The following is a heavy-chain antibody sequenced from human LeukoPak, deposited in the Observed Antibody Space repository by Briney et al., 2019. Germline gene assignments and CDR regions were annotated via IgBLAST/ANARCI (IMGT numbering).Heavy chain of an antibody. D-gene: IGHD6-13*01. V-gene: IGHV1-2*02. CDR2: INPNSGGT. CDR3: ARDLRSRSSSWDFDY. Sequence: ASVKVSCKASGYTFTGYYMHWVRQAPGQGLEWMGWINPNSGGTNYAQKFQGRVTMARDTSIRTAYMELSRLRSDDTAVYYCARDLRSRSSSWDFDYWGQGTLVTVSS. J-gene: IGHJ4*02. CDR1: GYTFTGYY.